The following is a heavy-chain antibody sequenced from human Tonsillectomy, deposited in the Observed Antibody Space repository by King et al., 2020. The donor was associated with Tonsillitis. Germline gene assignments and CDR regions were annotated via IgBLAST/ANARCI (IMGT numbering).Heavy chain of an antibody. CDR1: GGSLSGYY. CDR3: ARDTNGMSAILGYF. V-gene: IGHV4-4*07. Sequence: VQLQESGPGLVKFSETLSLTCSVSGGSLSGYYWNWIRQPAGKGLEGIGRIYPSVGPNYNPSLNSRVTMSVDTPNNQFSLKLTSVTAADTAIYYCARDTNGMSAILGYFWGQGALVTVSS. CDR2: IYPSVGP. J-gene: IGHJ4*02. D-gene: IGHD1-1*01.